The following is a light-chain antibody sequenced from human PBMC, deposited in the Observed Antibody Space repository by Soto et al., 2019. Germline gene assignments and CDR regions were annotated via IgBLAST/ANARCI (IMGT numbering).Light chain of an antibody. Sequence: QLVLIQPPSASGTPGQRVTISCSGSSSNIGSNTVNWYQQLPGTAPKLLIYSNNQRPSGVPDRFSGSKSGTSASLAISGLQSEDEADYYCAAWDDSLNGDVFGTGTKLTVL. CDR1: SSNIGSNT. CDR2: SNN. CDR3: AAWDDSLNGDV. V-gene: IGLV1-44*01. J-gene: IGLJ1*01.